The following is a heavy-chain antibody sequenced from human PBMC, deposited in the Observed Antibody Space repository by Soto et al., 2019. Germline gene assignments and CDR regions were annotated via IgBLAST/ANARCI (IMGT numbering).Heavy chain of an antibody. CDR3: AHRQTEVVVAATLSPRFGNDY. CDR2: IYWDDDK. Sequence: TGPTLVNPTQTLTLTCTFSGFSLSTSGVGVGWIRQPPGKALEWLALIYWDDDKRYSPSLKSRLTITKDTSKNQVVLTMTNMDPVDTATYYCAHRQTEVVVAATLSPRFGNDYWGQGTLVTVSS. D-gene: IGHD2-15*01. CDR1: GFSLSTSGVG. J-gene: IGHJ4*02. V-gene: IGHV2-5*02.